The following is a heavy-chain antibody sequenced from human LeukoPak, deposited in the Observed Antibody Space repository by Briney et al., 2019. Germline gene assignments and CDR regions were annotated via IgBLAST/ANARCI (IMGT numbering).Heavy chain of an antibody. CDR3: ARDLGITADGNYFDY. D-gene: IGHD6-13*01. CDR2: IWFDGSYK. J-gene: IGHJ4*02. V-gene: IGHV3-33*01. Sequence: PGGSLRLSCAASGFSFSDHGMHWVHQAPGKGLEWVAVIWFDGSYKYYADSVEGRFTVSRDNSKYTLNLEMNSLRAEDTAVYYCARDLGITADGNYFDYWGQGTLVTVSS. CDR1: GFSFSDHG.